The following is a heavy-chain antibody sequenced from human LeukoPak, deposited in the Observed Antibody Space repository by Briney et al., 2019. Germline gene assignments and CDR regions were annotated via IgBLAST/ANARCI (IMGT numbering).Heavy chain of an antibody. CDR2: IKSKTDGGTT. CDR3: TTSYYDRSGYDL. Sequence: GGSLRLSCAASGFTFSNAWMSWVRQAPGKGLEWVGRIKSKTDGGTTDYAAPVKGRFTISRDDSKNTLYLQMNSRKTKDTAVYYCTTSYYDRSGYDLWGQGTLVTVSS. CDR1: GFTFSNAW. D-gene: IGHD3-22*01. V-gene: IGHV3-15*01. J-gene: IGHJ4*02.